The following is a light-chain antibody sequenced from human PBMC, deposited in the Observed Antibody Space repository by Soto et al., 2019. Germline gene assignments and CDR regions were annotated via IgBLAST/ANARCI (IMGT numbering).Light chain of an antibody. CDR2: GAS. CDR3: QQYNKWPLFT. J-gene: IGKJ3*01. V-gene: IGKV3-15*01. Sequence: EIVMTQSPATLSVSPGERATLSCRASHSVTSNLAWYQQRPGQAPRLLIYGASNRATGIPARFSGSGSGTEFSLTISSLQSEAFAVDYCQQYNKWPLFTFGPGTRVDMK. CDR1: HSVTSN.